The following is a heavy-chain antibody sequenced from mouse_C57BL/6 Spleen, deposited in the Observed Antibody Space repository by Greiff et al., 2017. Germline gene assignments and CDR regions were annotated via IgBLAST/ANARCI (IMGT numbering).Heavy chain of an antibody. J-gene: IGHJ2*01. CDR2: IDPSDSYT. CDR3: AREAGSTFDY. Sequence: QVQLQQPGAELVRPGTSVKLSCKASGYTFTSYWMHWVKQRPGQGLEWIGVIDPSDSYTNYNQKFKGKATLTVDTSSSTAYMQLSSLTSEDSAVYYCAREAGSTFDYWGQGTTLTVSS. CDR1: GYTFTSYW. D-gene: IGHD1-1*01. V-gene: IGHV1-59*01.